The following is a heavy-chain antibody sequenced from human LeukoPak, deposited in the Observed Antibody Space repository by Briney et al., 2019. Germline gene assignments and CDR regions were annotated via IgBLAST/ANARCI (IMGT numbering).Heavy chain of an antibody. CDR3: AKDLEWLSYFDY. CDR1: GFTFGSYA. CDR2: VCANGGSP. V-gene: IGHV3-23*01. J-gene: IGHJ4*02. Sequence: QPGGSLRLPCSASGFTFGSYAMSWVGQAPGKWLDWLSSVCANGGSPYYADSVKGRFTISRDNSKNTLHLQMNSLRAEDTAVYYCAKDLEWLSYFDYWGQGTLVTVSS. D-gene: IGHD3-3*01.